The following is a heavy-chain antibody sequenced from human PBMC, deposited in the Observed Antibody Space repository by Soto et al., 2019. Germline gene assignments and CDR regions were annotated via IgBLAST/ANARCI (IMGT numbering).Heavy chain of an antibody. CDR2: IYHSGST. D-gene: IGHD3-10*01. J-gene: IGHJ4*02. CDR3: ASGLYSGSYYNLGYYFDY. Sequence: SETLSLTCTVSGYSISSGYYWGWIRQPPGKGLEWIGSIYHSGSTYYNPSLKSRVTISVDTSKNQFSLKLSSVTAADTAVYYCASGLYSGSYYNLGYYFDYWGQGTLVTVSS. V-gene: IGHV4-38-2*02. CDR1: GYSISSGYY.